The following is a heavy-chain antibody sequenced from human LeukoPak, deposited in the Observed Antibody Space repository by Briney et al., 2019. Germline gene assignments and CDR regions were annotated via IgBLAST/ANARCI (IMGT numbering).Heavy chain of an antibody. Sequence: SVKVSCKASGYTFTSYAISWVRQAPGQGLEWMGGIIPIFGTANYAQKFQGRVTITADESTSTAYMELSSLRSDDTAVYYCARDHSGSSGYYPGDYWGQGTLVTVSS. CDR1: GYTFTSYA. D-gene: IGHD3-22*01. J-gene: IGHJ4*02. CDR2: IIPIFGTA. CDR3: ARDHSGSSGYYPGDY. V-gene: IGHV1-69*13.